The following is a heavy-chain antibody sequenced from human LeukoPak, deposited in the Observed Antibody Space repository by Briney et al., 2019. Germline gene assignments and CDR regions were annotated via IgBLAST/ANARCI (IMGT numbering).Heavy chain of an antibody. J-gene: IGHJ4*02. Sequence: SEALSLTCGVSGGSIDITNYWSWVRQAPGKGLEWIGEIAHDGTTNYNPSLRSRVAMSFDRANNQFSLSLTSVTAADTAVYYCTREDRPYCPFAYWGQGVLVTVSS. CDR2: IAHDGTT. CDR3: TREDRPYCPFAY. CDR1: GGSIDITNY. V-gene: IGHV4-4*02. D-gene: IGHD1-26*01.